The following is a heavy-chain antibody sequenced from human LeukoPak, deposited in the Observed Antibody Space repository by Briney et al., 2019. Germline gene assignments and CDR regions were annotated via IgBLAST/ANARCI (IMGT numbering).Heavy chain of an antibody. CDR3: ARGKELGYCSSTSCYAGAFDI. V-gene: IGHV1-2*02. CDR1: GYTFTGYY. J-gene: IGHJ3*02. D-gene: IGHD2-2*01. CDR2: INPNSGGT. Sequence: GASVKVSCKASGYTFTGYYMHWVRQATGQGLEGMGWINPNSGGTNYAQKFQGRVTMTRDTSISTAYMELSRLRSDDTAVYYCARGKELGYCSSTSCYAGAFDIWGQGTMVTVSS.